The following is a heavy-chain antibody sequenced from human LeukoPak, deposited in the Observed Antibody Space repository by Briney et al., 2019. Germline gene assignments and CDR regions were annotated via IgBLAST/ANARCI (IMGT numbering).Heavy chain of an antibody. D-gene: IGHD3-3*01. J-gene: IGHJ4*02. V-gene: IGHV3-9*03. Sequence: GGSLGLSCAASGFTFDDYAMHWVRQAPGKGLEWVSGISWNSGSIGYADSVKGRFTISRDNAKNSLYLQMNSLRAEDMALYYCAKDSLGGYFDYWGQGTLVTVSS. CDR2: ISWNSGSI. CDR1: GFTFDDYA. CDR3: AKDSLGGYFDY.